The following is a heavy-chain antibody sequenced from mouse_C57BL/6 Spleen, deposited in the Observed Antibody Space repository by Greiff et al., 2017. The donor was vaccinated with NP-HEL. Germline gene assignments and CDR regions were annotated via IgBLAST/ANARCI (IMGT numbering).Heavy chain of an antibody. CDR3: ARSLYYGSPYYYAMDY. Sequence: VQLQQPGAELVKPGASVKLSCKASGYTFTSYWMHWVKQRPGQGLEWIGMIHPNSGSTNYNEKFKSKATLTVDKSSSTAYMQLSSLTSEDSAVYYCARSLYYGSPYYYAMDYWGQGTSVTVSS. CDR2: IHPNSGST. CDR1: GYTFTSYW. D-gene: IGHD1-1*01. J-gene: IGHJ4*01. V-gene: IGHV1-64*01.